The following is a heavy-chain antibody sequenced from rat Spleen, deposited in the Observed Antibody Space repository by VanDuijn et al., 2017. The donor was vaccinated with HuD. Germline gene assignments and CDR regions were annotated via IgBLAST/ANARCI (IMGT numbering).Heavy chain of an antibody. CDR2: ISTGGGNT. CDR3: AVAGYGVMDA. CDR1: GFTFSRSA. Sequence: EVQLVESGGGLVQPGRSLKLSCAASGFTFSRSAMAWVRQAPTKGLEWVASISTGGGNTYYRDSVEGRFTISIDNAENTAYLQMNRLWAEVTATYYGAVAGYGVMDAWGQGASVTVSS. V-gene: IGHV5S13*01. J-gene: IGHJ4*01. D-gene: IGHD1-7*01.